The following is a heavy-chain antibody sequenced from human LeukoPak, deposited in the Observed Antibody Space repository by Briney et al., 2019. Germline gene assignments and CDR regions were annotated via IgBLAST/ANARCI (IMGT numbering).Heavy chain of an antibody. V-gene: IGHV3-21*01. CDR1: GFTFSSYS. Sequence: GGSLRLSCAASGFTFSSYSMNWVRQAPGKGLEWVSSISSSGSYIYYADSLKGRFTISRDNAKNSLYLQMNSLRAEDTAVYYCARDITVAGTLDYWGQGTLVTVSS. D-gene: IGHD6-19*01. CDR2: ISSSGSYI. J-gene: IGHJ4*02. CDR3: ARDITVAGTLDY.